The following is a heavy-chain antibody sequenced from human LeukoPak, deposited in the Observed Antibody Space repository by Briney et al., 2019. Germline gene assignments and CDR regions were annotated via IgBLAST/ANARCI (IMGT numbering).Heavy chain of an antibody. CDR2: IYYSGST. D-gene: IGHD1-20*01. CDR1: GGSISSYY. CDR3: ARHRITGTTGYFDY. Sequence: NASETLSLTCTVSGGSISSYYWSWIRQPPGKGLEWIGYIYYSGSTNYNPSLKSRVTISVDTSKNQFSLKLSSVTAADTAVYYCARHRITGTTGYFDYWGQGTLVTVSS. J-gene: IGHJ4*02. V-gene: IGHV4-59*08.